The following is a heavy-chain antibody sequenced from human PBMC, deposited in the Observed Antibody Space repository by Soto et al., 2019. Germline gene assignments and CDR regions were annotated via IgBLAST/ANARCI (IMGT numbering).Heavy chain of an antibody. CDR3: TREQSDDNYFDP. D-gene: IGHD6-19*01. CDR2: IYYSGGT. CDR1: GAALSSGGYF. Sequence: SQALSLTCTVSGAALSSGGYFYTWVRQPPGKGLEWLGYIYYSGGTNYNPSLKSRVTISLDKSKSQFSLRLTSVTAADTAVYYCTREQSDDNYFDPWGQGTLVTGSS. V-gene: IGHV4-61*08. J-gene: IGHJ5*02.